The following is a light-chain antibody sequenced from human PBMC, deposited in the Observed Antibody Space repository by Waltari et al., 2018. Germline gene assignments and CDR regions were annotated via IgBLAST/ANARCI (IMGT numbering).Light chain of an antibody. J-gene: IGKJ4*01. Sequence: DIVMTQTPLSLSVTPGQPPSISCKSSQSLLHSDGKTDLYWYMQKPGQSPQLMIYEVSSPFSGVPDRFSGSVSGTAFTLKISRVEAEDVGVYYCMQCIHLPLTFGGGTKVEIK. CDR2: EVS. V-gene: IGKV2-29*03. CDR3: MQCIHLPLT. CDR1: QSLLHSDGKTD.